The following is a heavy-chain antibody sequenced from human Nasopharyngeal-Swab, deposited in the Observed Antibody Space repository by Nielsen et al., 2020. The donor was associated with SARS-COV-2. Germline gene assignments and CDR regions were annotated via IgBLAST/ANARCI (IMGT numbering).Heavy chain of an antibody. V-gene: IGHV3-7*01. CDR2: IKQDGSEK. CDR3: ARDRWYLGY. Sequence: GESLKISCAASGFTFSSYWMGWVRQAPGKGLEWVANIKQDGSEKYYVDSVKGRFTISRDNAKNSLYLQMNSLRAEDTAVYYCARDRWYLGYWGQGTLVTVSS. J-gene: IGHJ4*02. CDR1: GFTFSSYW. D-gene: IGHD4-23*01.